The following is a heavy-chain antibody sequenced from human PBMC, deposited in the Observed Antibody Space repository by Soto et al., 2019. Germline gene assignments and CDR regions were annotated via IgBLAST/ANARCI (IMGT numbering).Heavy chain of an antibody. V-gene: IGHV1-69*01. D-gene: IGHD2-21*01. CDR1: GGTFSSYA. Sequence: QVQLVQSGAEVKKPGSSVKVSCKASGGTFSSYAISWVRQAPGQGLEWMGGIIPIFGTANYAQKFQGRVTITADESTSTAYKERSSLRSEETAVYYCGRGDCYSQNFDYWGQGTLVTVSS. CDR2: IIPIFGTA. CDR3: GRGDCYSQNFDY. J-gene: IGHJ4*02.